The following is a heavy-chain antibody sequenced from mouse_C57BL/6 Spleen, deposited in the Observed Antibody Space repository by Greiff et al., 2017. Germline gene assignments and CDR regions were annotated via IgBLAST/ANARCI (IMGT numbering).Heavy chain of an antibody. D-gene: IGHD2-5*01. V-gene: IGHV5-16*01. CDR3: AISPAYYSNSYYVDY. CDR2: INYDGSST. J-gene: IGHJ2*01. Sequence: DVKLVESEGGLVQPGRSMKLSCTASGFTFSDYYMAWVRQVPEKGLEWVANINYDGSSTYYLDSLKSRFIISRDNAKNILYLQMSSLKSEDTATYYCAISPAYYSNSYYVDYGGQGTTLTVSS. CDR1: GFTFSDYY.